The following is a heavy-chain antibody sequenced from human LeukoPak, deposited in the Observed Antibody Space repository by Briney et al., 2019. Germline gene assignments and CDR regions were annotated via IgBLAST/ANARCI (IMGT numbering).Heavy chain of an antibody. CDR2: ITSYDGNNK. Sequence: GGSLRLSCVTSGFTFNTFAMHWVRQAPGKGLEWVAVITSYDGNNKYYADSVKGRFTISRDNSKNTLYLQMDSLRAEDTAVYYCARGGTLGYCSSTSCPTLFDYWGQGTLVTVSS. V-gene: IGHV3-30-3*01. D-gene: IGHD2-2*01. J-gene: IGHJ4*02. CDR3: ARGGTLGYCSSTSCPTLFDY. CDR1: GFTFNTFA.